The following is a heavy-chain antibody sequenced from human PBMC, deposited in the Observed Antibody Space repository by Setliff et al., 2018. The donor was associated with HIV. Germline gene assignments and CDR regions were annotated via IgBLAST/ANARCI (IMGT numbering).Heavy chain of an antibody. J-gene: IGHJ3*02. CDR2: IIPIFGTA. Sequence: GASVKVSCKASGGTFSSYAISWVRQAPGQGLEWMGGIIPIFGTANYAQKFQGRVTITTDESTGTAYMELSSLRSEDTAVYYCAREIPDYYDILTGYNIPNAFDIWGQGTMVTVSS. CDR3: AREIPDYYDILTGYNIPNAFDI. V-gene: IGHV1-69*05. CDR1: GGTFSSYA. D-gene: IGHD3-9*01.